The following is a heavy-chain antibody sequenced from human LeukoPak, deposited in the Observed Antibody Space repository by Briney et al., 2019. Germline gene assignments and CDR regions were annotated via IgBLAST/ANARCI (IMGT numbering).Heavy chain of an antibody. CDR2: ISTSGNTI. CDR1: EFTFSSYE. J-gene: IGHJ4*02. Sequence: GGSLRLSCAASEFTFSSYEMNWVRQAPGKGLEWVSYISTSGNTINYADSVRGRFTISRDNAKNPLYLQMNSLRAEDTAVYYCARGSFWGQGTLVTVSS. CDR3: ARGSF. V-gene: IGHV3-48*03.